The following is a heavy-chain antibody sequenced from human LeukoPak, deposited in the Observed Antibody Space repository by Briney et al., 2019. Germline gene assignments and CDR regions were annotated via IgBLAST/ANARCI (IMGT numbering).Heavy chain of an antibody. Sequence: ASVKVSCKASGGTFSSYAISWVRQAPGQGLEWMGGIIPIFGTANYAQKFQGRVTITADKSTSTAYMELSSLGSEDTAVYYCAAKGGSNYYYMDVWGKGTTVTVSS. CDR3: AAKGGSNYYYMDV. J-gene: IGHJ6*03. D-gene: IGHD3-16*01. CDR1: GGTFSSYA. CDR2: IIPIFGTA. V-gene: IGHV1-69*06.